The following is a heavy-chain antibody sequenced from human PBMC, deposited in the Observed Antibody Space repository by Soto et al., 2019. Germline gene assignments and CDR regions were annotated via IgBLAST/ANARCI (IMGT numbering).Heavy chain of an antibody. CDR3: AILAVTDFWSGLYYFDF. Sequence: QVQLVESGGGVVQPGRSLRLSCAASGFTFSSYGMPWVRQAPGKGLEWVAVIWYDGSNKYYADSVTGRFTISRDNSKNTLYLPMNSLGAEDTAVYYCAILAVTDFWSGLYYFDFWGQGNLVTVSS. CDR2: IWYDGSNK. J-gene: IGHJ4*02. V-gene: IGHV3-33*01. CDR1: GFTFSSYG. D-gene: IGHD3-3*01.